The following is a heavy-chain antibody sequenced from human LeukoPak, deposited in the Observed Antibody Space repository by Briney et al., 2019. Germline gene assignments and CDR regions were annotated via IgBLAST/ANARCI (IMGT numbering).Heavy chain of an antibody. V-gene: IGHV3-30*03. CDR2: ISYDTSDK. CDR1: GSTFNSYG. J-gene: IGHJ4*02. Sequence: QPGRSLRLSCAASGSTFNSYGMHWVRQAPGRGLEWVAVISYDTSDKYYADSVRGRFTISRDNSKNTLYLQMNSLRTEDTAVYHCAGGGGRDIDYWGQGTLVTVSS. D-gene: IGHD1-26*01. CDR3: AGGGGRDIDY.